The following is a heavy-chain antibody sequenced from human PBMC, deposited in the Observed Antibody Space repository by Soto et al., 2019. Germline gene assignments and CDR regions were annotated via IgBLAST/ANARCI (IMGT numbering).Heavy chain of an antibody. D-gene: IGHD5-18*01. J-gene: IGHJ6*02. Sequence: SVKVSCKASGGTFSSYTISWVRQAPGQGLEWMGGIIPIFGTANYAQKFQGRVTITADESTSTAYMELSSLRSEDTAVYYCARDDTAMVSGYYYYGMDVWGQGTTVTVSS. CDR3: ARDDTAMVSGYYYYGMDV. V-gene: IGHV1-69*13. CDR2: IIPIFGTA. CDR1: GGTFSSYT.